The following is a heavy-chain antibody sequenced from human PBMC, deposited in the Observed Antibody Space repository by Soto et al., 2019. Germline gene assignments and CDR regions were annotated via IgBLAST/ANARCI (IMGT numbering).Heavy chain of an antibody. CDR1: RFRFSDYY. V-gene: IGHV3-11*01. J-gene: IGHJ6*02. CDR3: ASSEGNYYYYGMDG. CDR2: ISSSGTTI. Sequence: QLVESGGGLVKPGGSLRLSCAASRFRFSDYYMSWVRQAPGKGLEWVSFISSSGTTIYYADSVKGRFTISRDNAKNSLFLQMNSLRVEDTAVYYCASSEGNYYYYGMDGWGQGTTVTVSS.